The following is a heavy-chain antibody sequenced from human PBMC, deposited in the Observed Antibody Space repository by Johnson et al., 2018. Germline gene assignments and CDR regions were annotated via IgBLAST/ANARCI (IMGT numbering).Heavy chain of an antibody. CDR3: AKEEMYYFDSNGYREYFQH. V-gene: IGHV3-13*01. CDR2: IGTAGDT. CDR1: GFTVSSNY. J-gene: IGHJ1*01. D-gene: IGHD3-22*01. Sequence: VQLVQSGGGLVQPGGSLRLSCAASGFTVSSNYMSWVRQATGKGLEWVSAIGTAGDTYYPGSVKGRFTNSRENAKNSFYLQMNSLRAGDTAIYYCAKEEMYYFDSNGYREYFQHWGQGTLVTVSS.